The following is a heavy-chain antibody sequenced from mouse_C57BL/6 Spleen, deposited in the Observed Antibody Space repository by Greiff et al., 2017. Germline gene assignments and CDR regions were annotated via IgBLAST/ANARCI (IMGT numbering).Heavy chain of an antibody. CDR1: GFTFSDAW. CDR3: TRGGKRARDY. V-gene: IGHV6-6*01. Sequence: EVHLVESGGGLVQPGGSMKLSCAASGFTFSDAWMDWVRQSPEKGLEWVAEIRNKANNHATYYAESVKGRFTISRDDSKSSVYLQMNSLRAEDTGIYYCTRGGKRARDYWVKEPQSPSPQ. D-gene: IGHD1-1*02. J-gene: IGHJ4*01. CDR2: IRNKANNHAT.